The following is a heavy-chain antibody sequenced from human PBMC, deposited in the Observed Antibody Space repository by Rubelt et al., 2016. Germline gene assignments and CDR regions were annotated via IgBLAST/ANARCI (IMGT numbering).Heavy chain of an antibody. CDR2: ISSDESNK. V-gene: IGHV3-30*04. J-gene: IGHJ6*03. D-gene: IGHD3-9*01. CDR1: GFTFSSYP. Sequence: SGGGLVQPGGSLRLSCAASGFTFSSYPMHWVRQAPGKGLEWVALISSDESNKYYADSVKGRFTISRDNSKNTLSLQMSSLRAEDTAVYFCARDTIFYYYMDVWGKGTTVTVSS. CDR3: ARDTIFYYYMDV.